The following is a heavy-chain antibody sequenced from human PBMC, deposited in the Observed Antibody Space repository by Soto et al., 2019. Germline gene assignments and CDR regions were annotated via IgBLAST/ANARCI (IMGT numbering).Heavy chain of an antibody. J-gene: IGHJ5*01. CDR1: GGSISSSSYY. V-gene: IGHV4-39*01. CDR3: ARQYGDYDILTDYASTEFDP. D-gene: IGHD3-9*01. Sequence: SETLSLTCTVSGGSISSSSYYWGWIRQSPGKGLEWIGSIYYSGSTYYNPSLKSRVTISVDTSKNQFSLKLSSVTAADTAVYYCARQYGDYDILTDYASTEFDPLCQRTLVTISS. CDR2: IYYSGST.